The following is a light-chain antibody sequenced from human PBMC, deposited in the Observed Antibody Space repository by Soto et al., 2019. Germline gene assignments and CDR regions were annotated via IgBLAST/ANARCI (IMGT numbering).Light chain of an antibody. Sequence: QSVLNQPPSASGSPGRSVTISCTGTSSDVGGYNYVSWYQQHPGKAPKLMIYEVSKRPSGVPDRFSGSKSGNTASLTVSGLQAEDEADYYCSSYAGSNNLVFGTGTKVTVL. CDR2: EVS. V-gene: IGLV2-8*01. CDR3: SSYAGSNNLV. CDR1: SSDVGGYNY. J-gene: IGLJ1*01.